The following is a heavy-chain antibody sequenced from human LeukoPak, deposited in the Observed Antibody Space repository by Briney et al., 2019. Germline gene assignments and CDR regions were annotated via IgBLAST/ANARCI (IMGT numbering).Heavy chain of an antibody. V-gene: IGHV4-34*01. J-gene: IGHJ4*02. Sequence: PSETLSLTCAVYGGSFSGYYWSWIRQPPGKGLEWIGEINHSGSTNYNPSLKSRVTISVDTSKNQFSLKLSSVTAADTAVYYCARGVNYYGSPPRDNYFDYWGQGTLVTVSS. CDR1: GGSFSGYY. D-gene: IGHD3-10*01. CDR2: INHSGST. CDR3: ARGVNYYGSPPRDNYFDY.